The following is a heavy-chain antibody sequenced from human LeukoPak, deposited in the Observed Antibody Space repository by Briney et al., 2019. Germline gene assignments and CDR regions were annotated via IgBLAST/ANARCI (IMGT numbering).Heavy chain of an antibody. CDR2: IYSGGST. CDR3: ARENNYGYNRFDY. CDR1: GFTVSVNY. J-gene: IGHJ4*02. D-gene: IGHD5-18*01. V-gene: IGHV3-53*01. Sequence: PGGSLRLSCAASGFTVSVNYMNWVRQAPGKGLEWVSVIYSGGSTYYADSVKGRFAISRDSSKNTLYLQMNSLRPEDTAVYYCARENNYGYNRFDYWGQGTQVTVSS.